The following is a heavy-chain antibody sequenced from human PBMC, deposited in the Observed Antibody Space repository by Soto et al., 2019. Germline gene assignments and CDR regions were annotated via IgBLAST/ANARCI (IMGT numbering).Heavy chain of an antibody. V-gene: IGHV4-30-2*01. CDR1: GGSIISDGYS. CDR2: IYEGGNT. Sequence: LSLTCAVSGGSIISDGYSWSWIRQPPGKGLQWIGHIYEGGNTYYTPSLESRVAISTDKSKNQFSLRLSSVTASDTAVYYCVRRSPEDAFDIWGQGTMVTVSS. J-gene: IGHJ3*02. CDR3: VRRSPEDAFDI.